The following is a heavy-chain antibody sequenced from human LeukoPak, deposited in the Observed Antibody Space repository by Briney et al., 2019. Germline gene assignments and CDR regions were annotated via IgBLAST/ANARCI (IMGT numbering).Heavy chain of an antibody. V-gene: IGHV1-46*01. Sequence: ASVKVSCKASGYTFTSYYMHWVQQAPGQGLEWMGIINPSGGSTSYAQKFQGRVTMTRDTSTSTVYMELSSLRSEDTAVYYCARESAHKQQWLVHFCDYWGQGTLVTVSS. CDR3: ARESAHKQQWLVHFCDY. CDR2: INPSGGST. J-gene: IGHJ4*02. CDR1: GYTFTSYY. D-gene: IGHD6-19*01.